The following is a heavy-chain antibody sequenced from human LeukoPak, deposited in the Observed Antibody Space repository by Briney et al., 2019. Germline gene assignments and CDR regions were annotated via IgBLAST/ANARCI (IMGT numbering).Heavy chain of an antibody. J-gene: IGHJ3*02. CDR2: ISSSSSTI. Sequence: GGSLRLSCAASGFTFSSYSMNWVRQAPGKGLEWVSYISSSSSTIYYADSVKGRFTISRDNAKNSLYLQMNSLRAEDTALYHCARDRVSITMIGDAFDIWGQGTMVTVSS. D-gene: IGHD3-22*01. CDR1: GFTFSSYS. CDR3: ARDRVSITMIGDAFDI. V-gene: IGHV3-48*04.